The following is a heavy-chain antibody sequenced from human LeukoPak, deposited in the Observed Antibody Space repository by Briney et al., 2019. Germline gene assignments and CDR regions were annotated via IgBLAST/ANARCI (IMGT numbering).Heavy chain of an antibody. CDR1: GFTVSSNY. CDR3: ARSPLYSSGYFFDY. CDR2: IYSGGST. Sequence: GGSLRLSCAASGFTVSSNYMSWVRQAPGKGLEWVSVIYSGGSTYYAGSVKGRFTISRDNSKNTLYLQMNSLRAEDTAVYYCARSPLYSSGYFFDYWGQGTLVTVSS. J-gene: IGHJ4*02. D-gene: IGHD6-19*01. V-gene: IGHV3-53*01.